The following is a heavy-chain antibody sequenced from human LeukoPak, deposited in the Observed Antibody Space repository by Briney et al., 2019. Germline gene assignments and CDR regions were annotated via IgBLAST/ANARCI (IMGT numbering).Heavy chain of an antibody. D-gene: IGHD1-26*01. Sequence: GESLKISCEGSGYSFTSYWIAWVRQLPGKGLEWMEIIHPADSDIRYSPSFQGQVTISADKSISIAYLQWSSLKASDTAMYYCARSKGSYYTDSFDYWGQGTLVTVSS. J-gene: IGHJ4*02. CDR2: IHPADSDI. CDR3: ARSKGSYYTDSFDY. CDR1: GYSFTSYW. V-gene: IGHV5-51*01.